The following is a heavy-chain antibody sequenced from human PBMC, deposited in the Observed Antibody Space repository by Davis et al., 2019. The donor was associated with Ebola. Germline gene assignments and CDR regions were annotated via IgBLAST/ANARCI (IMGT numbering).Heavy chain of an antibody. CDR2: INPNSGGT. V-gene: IGHV1-2*06. CDR1: GYTFSGNY. J-gene: IGHJ3*02. Sequence: ASVKVSCKASGYTFSGNYIQWVRQAPGQGLEWMGRINPNSGGTNYAQKFQGRVTMTRDTSTSTAYMEINRLSSDDTAVYFCARDLQQLVDDAFDIWGQGTMVTVSS. D-gene: IGHD6-13*01. CDR3: ARDLQQLVDDAFDI.